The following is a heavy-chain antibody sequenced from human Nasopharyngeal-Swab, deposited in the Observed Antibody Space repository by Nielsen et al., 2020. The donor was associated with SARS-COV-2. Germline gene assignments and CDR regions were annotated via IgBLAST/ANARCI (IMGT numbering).Heavy chain of an antibody. D-gene: IGHD5-12*01. CDR1: GYTFTGYY. CDR3: ARTVATGPYYFDY. V-gene: IGHV1-2*04. Sequence: ASVKVSCKASGYTFTGYYMHWVRQAPGQGLEWMGWINPNSGGTNYAQKFQGWVTMTRDTSISTAYMELSSLRSEDTAVYYCARTVATGPYYFDYWGQGTLVTVSS. J-gene: IGHJ4*02. CDR2: INPNSGGT.